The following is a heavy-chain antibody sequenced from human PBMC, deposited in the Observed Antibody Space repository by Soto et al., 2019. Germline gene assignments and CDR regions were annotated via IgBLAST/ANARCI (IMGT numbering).Heavy chain of an antibody. V-gene: IGHV4-34*01. J-gene: IGHJ4*02. Sequence: PSETLSLTCTVSGGSLSNYYWSWIRQPPGKGLEWIGEISHSGSTNYNPSLKNRVTIAVDASKNQFYLKLSSVTAADTAVYYCATSKIYFVQSGGSHHVPLGFWCQGTLVTVSS. CDR2: ISHSGST. CDR3: ATSKIYFVQSGGSHHVPLGF. CDR1: GGSLSNYY. D-gene: IGHD2-15*01.